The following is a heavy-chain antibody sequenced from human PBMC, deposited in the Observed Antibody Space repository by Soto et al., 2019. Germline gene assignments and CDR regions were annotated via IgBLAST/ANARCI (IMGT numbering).Heavy chain of an antibody. CDR2: IYYSGST. V-gene: IGHV4-39*01. J-gene: IGHJ6*02. D-gene: IGHD3-9*01. CDR1: SYL. CDR3: ARGSLYFGWLQRYSHYRMDV. Sequence: SYLVCCLLLPPKKGLEWIGSIYYSGSTYYNPSLKSRVTISVDTSKNQFSLKLSSVTAADTAVYYCARGSLYFGWLQRYSHYRMDVWGQGPTVT.